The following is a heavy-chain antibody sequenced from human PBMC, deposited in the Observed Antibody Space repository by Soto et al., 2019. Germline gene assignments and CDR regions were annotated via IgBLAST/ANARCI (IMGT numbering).Heavy chain of an antibody. Sequence: SLKVSCKASGGTFSSYAISWVRQAPGQGLEWMGGIIPIFGTANYAQKFQGRVTITADESTSTAYMELSSLRSEDTAVYYCASVGGHFIVVVPAAKAPLARYYYHGMDVWGHGTTVTVSS. D-gene: IGHD2-2*01. J-gene: IGHJ6*02. CDR2: IIPIFGTA. V-gene: IGHV1-69*13. CDR3: ASVGGHFIVVVPAAKAPLARYYYHGMDV. CDR1: GGTFSSYA.